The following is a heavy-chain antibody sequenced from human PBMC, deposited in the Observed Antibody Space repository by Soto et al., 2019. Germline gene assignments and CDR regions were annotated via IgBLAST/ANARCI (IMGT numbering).Heavy chain of an antibody. V-gene: IGHV4-59*01. J-gene: IGHJ4*02. Sequence: PSETLSLTCTVSGDSISASSWSWVRQPPGQGLEEDGNIHSSGNTKYDPYIKSRVTMTVNTSKNQFSLKLISVTAADTAKYFCAREGNLGRWLQPLDFWGQGTLVTVS. CDR1: GDSISASS. CDR3: AREGNLGRWLQPLDF. CDR2: IHSSGNT. D-gene: IGHD5-12*01.